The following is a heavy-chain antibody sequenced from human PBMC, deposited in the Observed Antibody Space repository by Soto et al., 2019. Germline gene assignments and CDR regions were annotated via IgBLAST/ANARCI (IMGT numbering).Heavy chain of an antibody. J-gene: IGHJ4*02. CDR1: GFTFSSYG. CDR3: AKDLRQWLVLDY. D-gene: IGHD6-19*01. CDR2: ISYDGSNK. Sequence: GGSLRLSCAASGFTFSSYGMHWVRQAPGKGLERVAVISYDGSNKYYAESVKGRFTNSRDNSKNTLYLQMKSLRAEDTAVYYCAKDLRQWLVLDYWGQGTLVTVSS. V-gene: IGHV3-30*18.